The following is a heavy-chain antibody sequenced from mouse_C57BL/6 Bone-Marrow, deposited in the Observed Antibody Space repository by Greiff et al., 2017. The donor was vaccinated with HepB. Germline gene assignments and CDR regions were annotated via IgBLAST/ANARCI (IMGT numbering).Heavy chain of an antibody. CDR1: GYAFTNYL. Sequence: QVQLKESGAELVRPGTSVKVSCKASGYAFTNYLIEWVKQRPGQGLEWIGVINPGSGGTNYNEKFKGKATLTADKSSSTAYMQLSSLTSEDSAVYFCARRGPYSTHYFDYWGQGTTLTVSS. J-gene: IGHJ2*01. D-gene: IGHD2-5*01. CDR3: ARRGPYSTHYFDY. CDR2: INPGSGGT. V-gene: IGHV1-54*01.